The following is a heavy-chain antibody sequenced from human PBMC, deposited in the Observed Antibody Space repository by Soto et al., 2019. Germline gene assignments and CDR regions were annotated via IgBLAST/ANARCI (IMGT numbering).Heavy chain of an antibody. CDR2: IYYSGST. Sequence: PSETLSLTCTVSGGSISSGGYYWSWIRQHPGKGLEWIGYIYYSGSTYYNPSLKSRVTISVDTSKNQFSLKLSSVTAADTAVYYCARADRLGLAPYYYYGMDVWGQGTTVTVSS. CDR3: ARADRLGLAPYYYYGMDV. D-gene: IGHD3-9*01. CDR1: GGSISSGGYY. V-gene: IGHV4-31*03. J-gene: IGHJ6*02.